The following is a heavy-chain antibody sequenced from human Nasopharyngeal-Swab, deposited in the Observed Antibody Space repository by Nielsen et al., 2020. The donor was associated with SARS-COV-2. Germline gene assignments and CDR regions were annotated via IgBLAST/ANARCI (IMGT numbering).Heavy chain of an antibody. CDR2: ISGSGGST. D-gene: IGHD3-3*01. V-gene: IGHV3-23*01. CDR3: ARDFISGYDFWSGYWDGGGSPGCYMDV. J-gene: IGHJ6*03. CDR1: GFTFSSYA. Sequence: GESLKISCAASGFTFSSYAMSWVRQAPGKGLEWVSAISGSGGSTYYADSVKGRFTISRDNSKNTLYLQMNSLRSEDTAVYYCARDFISGYDFWSGYWDGGGSPGCYMDVWGKGTTVTVSS.